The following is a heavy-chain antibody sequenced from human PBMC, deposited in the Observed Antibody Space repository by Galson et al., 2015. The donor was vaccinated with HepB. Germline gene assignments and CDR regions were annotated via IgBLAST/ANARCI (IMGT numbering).Heavy chain of an antibody. CDR1: GFTFSSYG. J-gene: IGHJ6*03. D-gene: IGHD4-11*01. Sequence: SLRLSCAASGFTFSSYGMYWVRQAPGKGLEWVAVIWYDGSQKYYEDSVKGRFTISRDTPKNTLDLQMNSLRAEDTAVYYCARGPRSNYAAYYYYMDVWGKGTTVTVSS. CDR3: ARGPRSNYAAYYYYMDV. V-gene: IGHV3-33*01. CDR2: IWYDGSQK.